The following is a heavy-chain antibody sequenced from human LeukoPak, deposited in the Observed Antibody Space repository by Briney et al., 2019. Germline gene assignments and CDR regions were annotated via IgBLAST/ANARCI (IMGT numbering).Heavy chain of an antibody. Sequence: GGSLTLSCAASGFTFSSYNMNWVRQPPGKGLEWVSSICSSSSYIYYADSAKGRFTISRDNAKNSLYLQMSSLRAEDTAVYYCARDYGCCSSTSCYTFGYWGQGTLVTVSS. D-gene: IGHD2-2*02. V-gene: IGHV3-21*01. CDR1: GFTFSSYN. J-gene: IGHJ4*02. CDR3: ARDYGCCSSTSCYTFGY. CDR2: ICSSSSYI.